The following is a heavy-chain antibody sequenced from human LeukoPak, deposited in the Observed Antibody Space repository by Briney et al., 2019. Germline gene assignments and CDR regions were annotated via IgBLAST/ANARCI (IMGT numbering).Heavy chain of an antibody. V-gene: IGHV4-59*01. Sequence: VKPSETLSLTCTVSGASISSYYWSWIRQPPGTGLEWIGYIYYSGSTNYNPSLKSRVTISVDTSKNQFSLKLSSVTAADTAVYYCARDSMGYYDSSGYYAYYFDYWGQGTLVTVSS. CDR1: GASISSYY. CDR3: ARDSMGYYDSSGYYAYYFDY. D-gene: IGHD3-22*01. J-gene: IGHJ4*02. CDR2: IYYSGST.